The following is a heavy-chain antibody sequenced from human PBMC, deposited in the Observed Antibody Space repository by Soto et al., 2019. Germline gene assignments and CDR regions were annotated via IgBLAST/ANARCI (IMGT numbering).Heavy chain of an antibody. V-gene: IGHV3-7*01. J-gene: IGHJ4*02. Sequence: EVQLVESGGGLVQPGGSLRLSCAASGFTFSSDWMSWVRQAPGRGLEWVANIKHDGSEKYYVDSVMDRFTISRDNAXXXXXXXXXXLRAEDTAVYYCARGVHWGQGTLVTVSS. D-gene: IGHD6-6*01. CDR3: ARGVH. CDR2: IKHDGSEK. CDR1: GFTFSSDW.